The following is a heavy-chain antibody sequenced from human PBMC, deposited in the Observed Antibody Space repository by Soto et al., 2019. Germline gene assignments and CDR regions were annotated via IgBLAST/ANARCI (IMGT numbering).Heavy chain of an antibody. V-gene: IGHV4-38-2*02. CDR3: ARDSAFRQQLVLAHGDYYGMDV. CDR1: GYSISSGYY. D-gene: IGHD6-13*01. CDR2: IYHSGST. Sequence: SETLSLTCAVSGYSISSGYYWGWIRQPPGKGLEGIGTIYHSGSTYYSPSLKSRVTISVDPSKNQFSLKLSSVTAADTAVYYWARDSAFRQQLVLAHGDYYGMDVWGQGTTVTVSS. J-gene: IGHJ6*02.